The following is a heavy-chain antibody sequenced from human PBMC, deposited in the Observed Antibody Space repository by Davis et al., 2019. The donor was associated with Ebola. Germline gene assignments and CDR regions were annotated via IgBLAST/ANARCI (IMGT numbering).Heavy chain of an antibody. Sequence: PSETLSLTCTVSGDSISSGDSYWTWIRQFPGKGLEWIGYIYNTGSTYYNPSLKSRVTISLATSKNQFSLKLNSVTAADTAVYYCARDRDYCNGGSCYKHAFDIWGQGTLVTVSS. V-gene: IGHV4-31*03. J-gene: IGHJ3*02. CDR2: IYNTGST. CDR1: GDSISSGDSY. CDR3: ARDRDYCNGGSCYKHAFDI. D-gene: IGHD2-15*01.